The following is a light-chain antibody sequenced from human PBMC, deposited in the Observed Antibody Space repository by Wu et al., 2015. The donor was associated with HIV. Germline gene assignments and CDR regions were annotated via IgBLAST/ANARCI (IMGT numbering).Light chain of an antibody. V-gene: IGKV1-17*01. Sequence: DIQMTQSPSSLSASVGDRVTITCRASQDIANDLGWYQQKPGKAPKLLIYGASTLQSGVPSRFSGSGSGTEFTLTISSLQPDDFATYYCQQYNSYLYTFGQGTKLEIK. CDR3: QQYNSYLYT. CDR1: QDIAND. CDR2: GAS. J-gene: IGKJ2*01.